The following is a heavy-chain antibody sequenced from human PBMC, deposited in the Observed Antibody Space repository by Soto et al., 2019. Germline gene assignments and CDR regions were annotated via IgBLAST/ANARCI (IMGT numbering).Heavy chain of an antibody. Sequence: QVPLQQSGPGLVKPSQTLSLTCDISGDSVSSNSAAWNWIRQTPSRGLEWLGRTYYRSKWYINYDVSLERRITVNPDTSKNPFSLQLNSVTPEDTAVYYCARGSWDDVTGHYYMDVWGKGTTVTVSS. V-gene: IGHV6-1*01. CDR1: GDSVSSNSAA. CDR2: TYYRSKWYI. CDR3: ARGSWDDVTGHYYMDV. J-gene: IGHJ6*03. D-gene: IGHD1-1*01.